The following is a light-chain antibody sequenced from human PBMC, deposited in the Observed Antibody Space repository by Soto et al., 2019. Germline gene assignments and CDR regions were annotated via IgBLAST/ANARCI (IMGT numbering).Light chain of an antibody. CDR1: SGHSSYI. CDR3: ETWDGNTRV. CDR2: LEGSGSY. V-gene: IGLV4-60*02. Sequence: QAVVTQSSSASASLGSSVKLTCTLSSGHSSYIIAWHQQQPGKAPRYLMKLEGSGSYSKGSGVPDRFSGSSSGADRYLTISNLQFEDEADYYCETWDGNTRVFGGGTKVTVL. J-gene: IGLJ3*02.